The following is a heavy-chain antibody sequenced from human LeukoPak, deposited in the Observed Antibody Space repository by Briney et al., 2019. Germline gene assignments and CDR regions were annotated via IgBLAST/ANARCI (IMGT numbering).Heavy chain of an antibody. CDR3: ANNFYASGSWGFDL. Sequence: GGSLRLSCAAFGFTFSSYAMSWVRQAPGKGLEWVSAISVTGDSTYYADSVKGRFTISRDNSKKTLYLQMNSLRAEDTAVYYCANNFYASGSWGFDLWGQGTLVTVSS. J-gene: IGHJ3*01. CDR2: ISVTGDST. D-gene: IGHD3-10*01. V-gene: IGHV3-23*01. CDR1: GFTFSSYA.